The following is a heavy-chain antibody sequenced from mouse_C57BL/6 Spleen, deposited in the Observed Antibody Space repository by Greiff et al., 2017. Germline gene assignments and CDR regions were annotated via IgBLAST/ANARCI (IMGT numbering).Heavy chain of an antibody. CDR1: GYTFTDYE. CDR2: IDPETGGT. V-gene: IGHV1-15*01. D-gene: IGHD1-1*01. J-gene: IGHJ3*01. Sequence: QVQLKQSGAELVRPGASVTLSCKASGYTFTDYEMHWVKQTPVHGLEWIGAIDPETGGTAYNQKFKGKAILTADKSSSTAYMELRSLTSEDSAVYYCTRGRGIYYYGSSQAWFAYWGQGTLVTVSA. CDR3: TRGRGIYYYGSSQAWFAY.